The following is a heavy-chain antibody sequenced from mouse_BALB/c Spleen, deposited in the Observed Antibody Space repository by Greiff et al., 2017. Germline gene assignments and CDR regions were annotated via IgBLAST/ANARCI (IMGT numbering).Heavy chain of an antibody. CDR3: ARSDGNYWYFDV. D-gene: IGHD2-1*01. CDR1: GYSITSDYA. J-gene: IGHJ1*01. V-gene: IGHV3-2*02. CDR2: ISYSGST. Sequence: EVQLKESGPGLVKPSQSLSLTCTVTGYSITSDYAWNWIRQFPGNKLEWMGYISYSGSTSYNPSLKSRISITRDTSKNQFFLQLNSVTTEDTATYYCARSDGNYWYFDVWGAGTTVTVSS.